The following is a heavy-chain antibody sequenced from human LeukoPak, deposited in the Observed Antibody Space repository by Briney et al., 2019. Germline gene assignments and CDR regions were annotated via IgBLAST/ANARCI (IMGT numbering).Heavy chain of an antibody. CDR3: ARNDGLAVAGTFDL. CDR2: IYYSGST. V-gene: IGHV4-59*01. CDR1: GGSISSYY. J-gene: IGHJ4*02. D-gene: IGHD6-19*01. Sequence: SEALSLTCTVSGGSISSYYWSWIRQPPGKGLEWIGYIYYSGSTDYNPSLKSRVTISVDTSKNQFSLKLSSVTAADTAMYYCARNDGLAVAGTFDLWGQGTLVTVSS.